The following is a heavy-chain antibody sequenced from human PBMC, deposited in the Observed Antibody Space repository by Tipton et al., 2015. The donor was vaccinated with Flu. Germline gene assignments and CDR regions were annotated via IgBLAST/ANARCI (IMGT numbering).Heavy chain of an antibody. D-gene: IGHD1-1*01. CDR2: IYPAGGGI. Sequence: QLMQSGPEVKKPGASVKVSCKASGYTFTSYNMHWVRQAPGQGLEWMGIIYPAGGGISYAQKFQGRVIMTRDKSTGTVHMELSSLRSDDTAMYYCARDKGGGTYTFDVWGQGTMVTVSS. CDR1: GYTFTSYN. J-gene: IGHJ3*01. CDR3: ARDKGGGTYTFDV. V-gene: IGHV1-46*01.